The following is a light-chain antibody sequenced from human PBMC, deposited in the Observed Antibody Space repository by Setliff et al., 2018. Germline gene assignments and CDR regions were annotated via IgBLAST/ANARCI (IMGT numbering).Light chain of an antibody. Sequence: ALTQPASVSGSPGQSITISCTGTSSDVGGYNYVSWYQQHPGKAPKLMIYDVSKRPSGVSNRFSGSKSGNTASLTISGLQAEDEADYYCSSYTSSSTSVVFGGGTKVTVL. CDR3: SSYTSSSTSVV. CDR1: SSDVGGYNY. J-gene: IGLJ2*01. V-gene: IGLV2-14*01. CDR2: DVS.